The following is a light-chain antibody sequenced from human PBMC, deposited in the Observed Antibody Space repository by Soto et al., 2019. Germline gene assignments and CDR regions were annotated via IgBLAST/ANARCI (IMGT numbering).Light chain of an antibody. V-gene: IGKV3-20*01. Sequence: EIVLTQSPGTLSLSPGERATLSCRASQSVSSSYLAWYQQKPGQAPRLLIYGASSRATGIPDRFSGSVSGTDFALTISRLEPEDFAVYYCQQYGSSHWTFGQGTKVEIK. CDR1: QSVSSSY. CDR3: QQYGSSHWT. J-gene: IGKJ1*01. CDR2: GAS.